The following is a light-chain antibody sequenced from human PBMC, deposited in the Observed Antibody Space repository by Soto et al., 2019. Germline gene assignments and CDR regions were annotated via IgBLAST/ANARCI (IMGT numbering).Light chain of an antibody. V-gene: IGKV2-28*01. Sequence: ILRTQTPLSLSIIPGQTASISCKSSQSLLHSDGKTYFYWYLQRPGQSPQLLIYLGSNRAPGVPDRFSGSGSGTDFTLKISRVEAEDVGVYYCMQGLQDLTFGQGTRLEIK. CDR1: QSLLHSDGKTY. J-gene: IGKJ5*01. CDR3: MQGLQDLT. CDR2: LGS.